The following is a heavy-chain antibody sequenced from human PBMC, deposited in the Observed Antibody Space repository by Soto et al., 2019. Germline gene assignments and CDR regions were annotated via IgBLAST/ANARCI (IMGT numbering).Heavy chain of an antibody. CDR3: ARAVAVPADFDY. D-gene: IGHD6-19*01. J-gene: IGHJ4*02. V-gene: IGHV1-3*05. CDR2: INAGNGNT. CDR1: GYTFTGYA. Sequence: QVQVVQSGAEEKKPGASVKVSCTASGYTFTGYAMHWVRQAPGQRLEWMGWINAGNGNTKYSQKFQGSVTITRDTSASTDYMELSSLRSEDTAVYYCARAVAVPADFDYWGQGTLVTVSS.